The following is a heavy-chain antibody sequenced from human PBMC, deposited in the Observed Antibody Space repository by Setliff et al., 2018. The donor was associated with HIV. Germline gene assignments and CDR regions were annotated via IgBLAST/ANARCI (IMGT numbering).Heavy chain of an antibody. V-gene: IGHV1-18*01. CDR1: GYNFNNHG. D-gene: IGHD6-6*01. Sequence: ASVKVSCKASGYNFNNHGITWVRQAPGQGLEWMGWISSYNGNTDYAQKLQGRVTMTTHTSTTTAYMELRSLRSDDTAVYYCARGLYSSSSRGAFDIWGQGTMVTVS. J-gene: IGHJ3*02. CDR3: ARGLYSSSSRGAFDI. CDR2: ISSYNGNT.